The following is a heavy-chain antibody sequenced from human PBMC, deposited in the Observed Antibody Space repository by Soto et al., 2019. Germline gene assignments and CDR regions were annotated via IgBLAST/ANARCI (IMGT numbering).Heavy chain of an antibody. J-gene: IGHJ5*02. Sequence: ASVKVSCKASGYTFTSYAMHWVRQAPGQRLEWMGWINAGNGNTKYSQKFQGRVTITRDTSASTAHMELSSLRSEDTAVDYCARPSIEAVARLYNWFDPWGQGALVTVSS. CDR1: GYTFTSYA. D-gene: IGHD6-19*01. V-gene: IGHV1-3*01. CDR2: INAGNGNT. CDR3: ARPSIEAVARLYNWFDP.